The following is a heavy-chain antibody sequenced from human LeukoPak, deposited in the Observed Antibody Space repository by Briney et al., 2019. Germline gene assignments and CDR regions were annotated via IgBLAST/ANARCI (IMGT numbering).Heavy chain of an antibody. Sequence: PSETLSLTCTVSGGSISGYYWSWIRQPPGKGLEWIGYIYYSGSTHYNPSLKSRVSISVDTSKSQFSLKLSSVTAADTAVYYCARVIAAAGTEWFDPWGQGTLVTVSS. J-gene: IGHJ5*02. D-gene: IGHD6-13*01. CDR3: ARVIAAAGTEWFDP. CDR2: IYYSGST. V-gene: IGHV4-59*01. CDR1: GGSISGYY.